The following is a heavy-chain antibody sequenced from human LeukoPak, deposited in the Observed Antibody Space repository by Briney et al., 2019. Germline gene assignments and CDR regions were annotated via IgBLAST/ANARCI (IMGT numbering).Heavy chain of an antibody. CDR2: IWFDESHE. V-gene: IGHV3-33*01. CDR3: ARGAGGSYPIDY. J-gene: IGHJ4*02. D-gene: IGHD1-26*01. CDR1: GSTLSRYG. Sequence: GRSLRLSCTAPGSTLSRYGMHWVRQAPGKGLEWVAVIWFDESHEYYADSVKGRFNSSRDNSKNTLYLQMNSLRAEDTAVYYCARGAGGSYPIDYWGQGTLVTVSS.